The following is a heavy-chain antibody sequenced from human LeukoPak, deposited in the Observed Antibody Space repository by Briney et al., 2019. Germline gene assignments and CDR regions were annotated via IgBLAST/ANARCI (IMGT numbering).Heavy chain of an antibody. Sequence: GGSLRLSCAASGFTFSSYSMNWVRQAPGKGLEWVSYISSSSGTIYRADSVKGRFTISRDNAKNSLYLQMNSLRAEDTAVYYCARDSGAVTTHYYYGMDVWGQGTTVTVSS. CDR1: GFTFSSYS. J-gene: IGHJ6*02. CDR3: ARDSGAVTTHYYYGMDV. CDR2: ISSSSGTI. V-gene: IGHV3-48*01. D-gene: IGHD4-17*01.